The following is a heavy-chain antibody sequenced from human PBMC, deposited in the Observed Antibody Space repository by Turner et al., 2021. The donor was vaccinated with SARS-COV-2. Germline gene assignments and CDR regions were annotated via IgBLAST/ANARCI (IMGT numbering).Heavy chain of an antibody. V-gene: IGHV1-24*01. CDR3: ATANTIFGVVTNYYYYYGMDV. CDR2: VDPEDGET. J-gene: IGHJ6*02. CDR1: GYTLIELS. D-gene: IGHD3-3*01. Sequence: QVQVVQSGAEVKKPGASVKVSCKVSGYTLIELSMHWVRQAPGKGLEWKGGVDPEDGETIYAQKFQGRVTMTEDTSTDTAYMELSSLRSEDTAVYYCATANTIFGVVTNYYYYYGMDVWGQGTTVTVSS.